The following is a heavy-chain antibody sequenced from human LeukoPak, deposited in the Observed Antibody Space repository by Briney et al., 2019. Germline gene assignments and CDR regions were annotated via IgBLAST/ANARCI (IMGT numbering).Heavy chain of an antibody. CDR2: ISGSGGST. CDR3: AKSYSYGYRDPFDY. J-gene: IGHJ4*02. Sequence: PGRSLRLSCAGSGFTFNEYAMHWVRQAPGKGLEWVSAISGSGGSTYYADSVKGRFTISRDNSKNTLYLQMNSLRAEDTAVYYCAKSYSYGYRDPFDYWGQGTLVTVSS. D-gene: IGHD5-18*01. V-gene: IGHV3-23*01. CDR1: GFTFNEYA.